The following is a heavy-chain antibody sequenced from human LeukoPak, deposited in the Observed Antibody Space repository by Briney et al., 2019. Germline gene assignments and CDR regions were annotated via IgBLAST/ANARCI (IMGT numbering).Heavy chain of an antibody. J-gene: IGHJ3*01. D-gene: IGHD2-15*01. V-gene: IGHV3-30*18. CDR2: ISYDGRNK. Sequence: PGRSLRLSCAASEFTFNNHDMHWVRQVPGKGLEWVAAISYDGRNKYYADSVKGRFTISRDNSKNTLNLQMNSLRTEDTAVFYCAKPRDIDSWAFDVWGQGTMVTVSS. CDR1: EFTFNNHD. CDR3: AKPRDIDSWAFDV.